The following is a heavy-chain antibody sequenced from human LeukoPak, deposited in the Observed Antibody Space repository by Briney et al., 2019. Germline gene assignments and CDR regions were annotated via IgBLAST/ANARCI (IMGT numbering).Heavy chain of an antibody. J-gene: IGHJ5*02. Sequence: GGSLRLSCAASGFTFSSYAMSWVRQAPGKGLEWASAISGSGGSTYYADSMKGRFTISRDNSKNTLYLQMNSLRAEDTAVYYCAKSRGRVRELFPHDPWGQGTLVTVSS. CDR3: AKSRGRVRELFPHDP. CDR1: GFTFSSYA. D-gene: IGHD3-10*01. CDR2: ISGSGGST. V-gene: IGHV3-23*01.